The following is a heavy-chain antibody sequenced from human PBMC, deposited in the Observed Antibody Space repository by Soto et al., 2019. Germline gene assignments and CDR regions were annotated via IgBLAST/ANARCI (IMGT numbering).Heavy chain of an antibody. J-gene: IGHJ3*02. CDR2: IYPADSDT. Sequence: GESLKISCKGFGDTFTSHWIAWVRQMPGKGLELMGLIYPADSDTRYSPSFEGQVTISVDKSISTAYLQWSSLKASDTAMYYCVRPQAKELGTIRGAFDIWGQGTKVTVSS. CDR3: VRPQAKELGTIRGAFDI. D-gene: IGHD3-10*01. CDR1: GDTFTSHW. V-gene: IGHV5-51*01.